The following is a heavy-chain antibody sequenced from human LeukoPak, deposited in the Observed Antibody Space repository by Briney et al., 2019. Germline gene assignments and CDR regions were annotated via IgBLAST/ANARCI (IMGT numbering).Heavy chain of an antibody. V-gene: IGHV3-23*01. D-gene: IGHD3-10*01. CDR3: ARELFDFDY. Sequence: GGSLRLSCAPSGFTFDNFAMTWVRQAPGKGLEWVSEITGSGGSTYYADSAKGRFTISRDNSKNTLYLQMNSLRAEDTAIYYCARELFDFDYWGQGTLVTVSS. CDR1: GFTFDNFA. J-gene: IGHJ4*02. CDR2: ITGSGGST.